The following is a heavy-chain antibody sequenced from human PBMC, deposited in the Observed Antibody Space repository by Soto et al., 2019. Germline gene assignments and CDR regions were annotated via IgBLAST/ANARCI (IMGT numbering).Heavy chain of an antibody. J-gene: IGHJ4*02. Sequence: QVQLVESGGGVVQPGRSLRLSCAASGFTFSSYAMHWVRQAPGKGLEWVAVISYDGSNKYYADSVKGRFTISRDNSKNTLYLQMNSLRAEDTAVYYCAKDSAGYSYGFDYWGQGTLVTVSS. D-gene: IGHD5-18*01. CDR3: AKDSAGYSYGFDY. CDR1: GFTFSSYA. V-gene: IGHV3-30-3*01. CDR2: ISYDGSNK.